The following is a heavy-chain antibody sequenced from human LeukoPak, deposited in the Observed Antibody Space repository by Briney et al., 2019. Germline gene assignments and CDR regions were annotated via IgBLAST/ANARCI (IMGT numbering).Heavy chain of an antibody. CDR2: IYSGGST. CDR1: GFTVSSNY. J-gene: IGHJ4*02. Sequence: GGSLRLSCAASGFTVSSNYMSWVRQAPGKGLEWVSVIYSGGSTYYADSVKGRFTISRDNSKNTLYLQMNSLRTEDTAVYYCARDRVVASADYYFDSWGQGTLVTVSS. D-gene: IGHD6-13*01. CDR3: ARDRVVASADYYFDS. V-gene: IGHV3-53*05.